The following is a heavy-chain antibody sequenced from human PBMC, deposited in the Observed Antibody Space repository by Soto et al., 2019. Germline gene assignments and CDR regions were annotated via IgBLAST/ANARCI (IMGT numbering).Heavy chain of an antibody. V-gene: IGHV1-69*01. Sequence: QVQLVQSGAEVKKPGSSVKVSCKASGGTFSTYPINWVRQAPGQGLEYMGGTIPKFGTTNYAQKFRGTVTITADESTSTAYIELNNLRSEDTAVYYCARGGSNSTVWYIWFDPWGQRTLVTVSS. J-gene: IGHJ5*02. D-gene: IGHD6-19*01. CDR3: ARGGSNSTVWYIWFDP. CDR2: TIPKFGTT. CDR1: GGTFSTYP.